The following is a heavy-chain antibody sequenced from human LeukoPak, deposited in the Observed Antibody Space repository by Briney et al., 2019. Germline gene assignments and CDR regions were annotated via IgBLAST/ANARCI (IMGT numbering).Heavy chain of an antibody. CDR3: ARAPRGITMIVVVISYDY. J-gene: IGHJ4*02. CDR2: ISSNGGST. D-gene: IGHD3-22*01. Sequence: GGSLRLSCAASGFTFSSYAMHWVRQAPGKGLEYVSAISSNGGSTYYANSVKGRFTISRDNAKNSLYLQMNSLRAEDTAVYYCARAPRGITMIVVVISYDYWGQGTLVTVSS. V-gene: IGHV3-64*01. CDR1: GFTFSSYA.